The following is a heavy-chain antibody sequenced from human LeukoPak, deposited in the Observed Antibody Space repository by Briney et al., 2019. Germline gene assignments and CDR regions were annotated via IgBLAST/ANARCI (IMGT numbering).Heavy chain of an antibody. CDR1: GGSISSYY. CDR3: ARGGGYDLSYDY. CDR2: IYYSGST. Sequence: SETLSLTCTVSGGSISSYYWSWIRQPPGKGLEWIGYIYYSGSTNYNPFLKSRVTISVDTSKNQFSLKLSSVTAADTAVYYCARGGGYDLSYDYWGQGTLVTVSS. V-gene: IGHV4-59*01. J-gene: IGHJ4*02. D-gene: IGHD5-12*01.